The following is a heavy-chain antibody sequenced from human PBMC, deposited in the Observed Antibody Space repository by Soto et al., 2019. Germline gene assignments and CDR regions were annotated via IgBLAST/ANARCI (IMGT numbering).Heavy chain of an antibody. CDR1: GYSFTDYY. V-gene: IGHV1-2*02. Sequence: GASVKVSCKASGYSFTDYYMHWVRQAPGQGLEWMGWINPNSGGTNYAQKFQGRVTMTRDTSISTAYMELNRLRSDDTAVYYCARGIAATGPYFDYWGQGTLVTVSS. D-gene: IGHD6-13*01. CDR3: ARGIAATGPYFDY. CDR2: INPNSGGT. J-gene: IGHJ4*02.